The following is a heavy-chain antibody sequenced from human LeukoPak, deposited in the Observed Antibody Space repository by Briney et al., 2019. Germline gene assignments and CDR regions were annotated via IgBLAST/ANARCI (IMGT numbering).Heavy chain of an antibody. J-gene: IGHJ4*02. V-gene: IGHV3-23*01. Sequence: GGTLRLSYAASGFTFSNHGMNWVRQAPGKGLEWLSGVSPPGGGTYYADSVKGRFTISRDDSKNTLSLQMNSLRVEDTAVYYCARDLAWGAFDYWGQGTLVIVSS. CDR3: ARDLAWGAFDY. CDR1: GFTFSNHG. CDR2: VSPPGGGT. D-gene: IGHD7-27*01.